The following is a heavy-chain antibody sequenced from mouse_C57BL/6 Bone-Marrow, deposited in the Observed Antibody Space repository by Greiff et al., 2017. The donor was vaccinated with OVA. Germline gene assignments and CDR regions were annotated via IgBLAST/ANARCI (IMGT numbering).Heavy chain of an antibody. D-gene: IGHD2-4*01. Sequence: EVKLMESGGGLVQPKGSLKLSCAASGFTFTTYAMHWVRQAPGQGLEWVARIRSKSSNYATYYADTVKDRFTISRDESKRKIYLQRNNMKTEDTTMKYCVRDCGYYDYGYFDVWGTGTTVTVSS. CDR2: IRSKSSNYAT. CDR3: VRDCGYYDYGYFDV. V-gene: IGHV10-3*01. J-gene: IGHJ1*03. CDR1: GFTFTTYA.